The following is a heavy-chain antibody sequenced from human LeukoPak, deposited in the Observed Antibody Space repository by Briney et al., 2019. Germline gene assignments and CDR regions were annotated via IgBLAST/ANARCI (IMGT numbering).Heavy chain of an antibody. V-gene: IGHV4-59*01. J-gene: IGHJ4*02. Sequence: SETLSLTCTVSGGSISSYYWSWIRQPPGKELEWIGYIYYSGSTNYNPSLKSRVTISVDTSKNQFSLKLSSVTAADTAVYYCARELYAAFDYWGQGTLVTVSS. CDR3: ARELYAAFDY. CDR2: IYYSGST. CDR1: GGSISSYY. D-gene: IGHD2/OR15-2a*01.